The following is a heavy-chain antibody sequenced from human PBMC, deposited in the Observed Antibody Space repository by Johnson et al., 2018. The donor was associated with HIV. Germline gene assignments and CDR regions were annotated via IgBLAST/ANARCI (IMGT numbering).Heavy chain of an antibody. V-gene: IGHV3-30*03. CDR3: ARGRKDIGAADGLDNDAFDM. CDR2: ISFDGNKK. J-gene: IGHJ3*02. D-gene: IGHD5-12*01. Sequence: VQLVESGGGVVRPGGSLRLSCAASGFTFGDFGMSWVRQSPGKGLQWVAVISFDGNKKYYADSVRGRFPISRDISKNTLYLQMDSLGPDDTALYYCARGRKDIGAADGLDNDAFDMWGQGTLVTVSS. CDR1: GFTFGDFG.